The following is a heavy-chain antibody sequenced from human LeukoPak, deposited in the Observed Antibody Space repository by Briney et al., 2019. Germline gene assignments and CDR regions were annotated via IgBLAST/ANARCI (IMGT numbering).Heavy chain of an antibody. CDR1: GLTFSIYE. Sequence: PGGSLRLSCAASGLTFSIYEMNWVRQAPGKGLEWVSYISSIGTTIYYADSVKGRFTISRDNAKNSLYLQMNSLRAEDTAVYYCAIGERGDYWGQGTLVTVSS. D-gene: IGHD1-26*01. CDR3: AIGERGDY. J-gene: IGHJ4*02. CDR2: ISSIGTTI. V-gene: IGHV3-48*03.